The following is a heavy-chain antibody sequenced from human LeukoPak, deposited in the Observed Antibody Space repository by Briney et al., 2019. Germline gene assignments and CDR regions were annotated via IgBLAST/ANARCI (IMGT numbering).Heavy chain of an antibody. J-gene: IGHJ3*02. CDR2: MHSSGST. D-gene: IGHD3-22*01. CDR1: GGSISGYY. CDR3: AGLWTYHDSSVGAFDI. Sequence: SETLSLTCTVSGGSISGYYWTWIRQPPGKGLEWIGYMHSSGSTYYNPSLKSRVTISLDTSKNHFSLKLSSVTAADTAVYYCAGLWTYHDSSVGAFDIWGQGTMVTVSS. V-gene: IGHV4-4*08.